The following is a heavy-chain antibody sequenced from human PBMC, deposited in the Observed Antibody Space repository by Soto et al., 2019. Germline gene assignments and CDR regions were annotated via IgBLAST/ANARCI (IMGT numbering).Heavy chain of an antibody. J-gene: IGHJ4*02. CDR1: GASVRSGRFY. Sequence: QVQLKESGPGRVKPSETLSLTCTVSGASVRSGRFYWSWIRQPTGKGLEWIGYIYYTGRTSYNPSLKSRVTISIDPSKNHFALNLTSVTAADTAIYYCARDSTAFLFDYWGQGALVTVSS. V-gene: IGHV4-61*03. CDR2: IYYTGRT. CDR3: ARDSTAFLFDY. D-gene: IGHD3-3*02.